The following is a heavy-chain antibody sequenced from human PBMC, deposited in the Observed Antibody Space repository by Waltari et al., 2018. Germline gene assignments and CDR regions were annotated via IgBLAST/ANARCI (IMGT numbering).Heavy chain of an antibody. Sequence: QVQLQESGPGRVKPSETLSLTCTVSGGAISSDYWSWIRQPPGKDLAWIGYNYYSGSTKSPPSPQSRVTSSVDTSKNQFSLKLSSVSAADPAVYYCAMAYVGVGHGAVDCWGQGTLVTVSS. J-gene: IGHJ4*02. CDR3: AMAYVGVGHGAVDC. CDR2: NYYSGST. V-gene: IGHV4-59*01. D-gene: IGHD2-8*01. CDR1: GGAISSDY.